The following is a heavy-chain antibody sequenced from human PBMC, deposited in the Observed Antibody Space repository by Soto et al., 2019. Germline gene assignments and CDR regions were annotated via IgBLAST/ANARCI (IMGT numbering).Heavy chain of an antibody. CDR1: GGSISSGGYY. CDR2: IYYSGST. CDR3: ARDPAGTNYYYGMDV. V-gene: IGHV4-31*03. J-gene: IGHJ6*02. D-gene: IGHD6-13*01. Sequence: SETLSLTCTVSGGSISSGGYYWSWIRQHPGKGLEWIGYIYYSGSTYYNPSLKSRVTISVDTSKNQFSLKLSSVTAADTAVYYCARDPAGTNYYYGMDVWGQGTTVPVSS.